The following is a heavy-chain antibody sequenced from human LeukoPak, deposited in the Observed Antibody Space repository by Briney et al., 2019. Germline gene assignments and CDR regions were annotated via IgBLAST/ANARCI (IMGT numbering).Heavy chain of an antibody. CDR1: GFTFSSYA. Sequence: GGSLRLSCAASGFTFSSYAMSWVRQAPGKGLEWVSAISGSGGGTYYADSVKGRFTISRDNSKNTLYLQMNSLRAEDTAVYYCAKASRGGATRNPFDYWGQGTLVTVSS. J-gene: IGHJ4*02. V-gene: IGHV3-23*01. D-gene: IGHD1-26*01. CDR2: ISGSGGGT. CDR3: AKASRGGATRNPFDY.